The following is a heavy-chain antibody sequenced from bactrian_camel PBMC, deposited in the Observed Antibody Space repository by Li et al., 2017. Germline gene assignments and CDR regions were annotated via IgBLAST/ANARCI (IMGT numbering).Heavy chain of an antibody. CDR2: ISTVSMLGST. J-gene: IGHJ6*01. Sequence: VQLVESGGGLVQPGGSLRLSCAASGFAFSSYAMNWVRQAPGKGLEWVSHISTVSMLGSTYADSVKGRFTISRDNAKNTLYLHLNSLKSEDTALYYCATPLSKAADFGYWGQGTQVTVS. V-gene: IGHV3S42*01. CDR3: ATPLSKAADFGY. CDR1: GFAFSSYA.